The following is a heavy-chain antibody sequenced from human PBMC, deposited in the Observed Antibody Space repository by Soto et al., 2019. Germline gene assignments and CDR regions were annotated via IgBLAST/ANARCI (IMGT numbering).Heavy chain of an antibody. CDR2: IYYRGST. CDR1: GGSISSGDYY. V-gene: IGHV4-30-4*01. Sequence: QVQLQESGPGLVKPSQTLSLTCTVSGGSISSGDYYWSWIRQPPGKGLEWIGYIYYRGSTYHNPSLKHRVTVSVDAAKNQCSLKPSSVTAADTAVYYCARDSYVSGSYAVGWFDPWGQGTLVTVSS. J-gene: IGHJ5*02. D-gene: IGHD1-26*01. CDR3: ARDSYVSGSYAVGWFDP.